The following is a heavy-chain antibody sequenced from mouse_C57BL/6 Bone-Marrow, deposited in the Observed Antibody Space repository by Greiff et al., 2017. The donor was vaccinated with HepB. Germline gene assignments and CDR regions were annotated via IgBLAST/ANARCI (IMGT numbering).Heavy chain of an antibody. CDR2: ISSGGSYT. D-gene: IGHD1-1*01. CDR1: GFTFSSYG. J-gene: IGHJ4*01. Sequence: EVKLVESGGDLVKPGGSLKLSCAASGFTFSSYGMSWVRQTPDKRLEWVATISSGGSYTYYPDSVKGRFTISRDNAKNTLYLQMSSLKSEDTAMYYCAIEELYGSSYGYYAMDYWGQGTSVTVSS. CDR3: AIEELYGSSYGYYAMDY. V-gene: IGHV5-6*01.